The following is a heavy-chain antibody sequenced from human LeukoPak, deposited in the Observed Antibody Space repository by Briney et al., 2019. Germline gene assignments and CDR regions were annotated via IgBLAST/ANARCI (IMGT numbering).Heavy chain of an antibody. CDR3: ARAILAGYSYGYVGYFDY. CDR1: GYTFTSYG. Sequence: ASVKVSCKASGYTFTSYGISWVRQAPGQGLEWMGWISAYNGNTNYAQKLQGRVTMTTDTSTSTAYMELRSLRSDDTAVYYCARAILAGYSYGYVGYFDYWGQGTLVTVSS. J-gene: IGHJ4*02. D-gene: IGHD5-18*01. V-gene: IGHV1-18*01. CDR2: ISAYNGNT.